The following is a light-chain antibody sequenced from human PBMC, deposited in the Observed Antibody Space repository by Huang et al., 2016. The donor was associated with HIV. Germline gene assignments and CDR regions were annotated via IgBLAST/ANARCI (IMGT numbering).Light chain of an antibody. V-gene: IGKV3-15*01. CDR2: EAS. J-gene: IGKJ4*01. CDR3: QQFNNWPPA. CDR1: QNVRNN. Sequence: ETLMTQFPATLSVSPGERATLSCRASQNVRNNLAWCQQKPGQAPRLLFYEASSRATGVPGRFSASGSGIDFTLTISSLQSEDFAVYYCQQFNNWPPAFGGGTTVEIK.